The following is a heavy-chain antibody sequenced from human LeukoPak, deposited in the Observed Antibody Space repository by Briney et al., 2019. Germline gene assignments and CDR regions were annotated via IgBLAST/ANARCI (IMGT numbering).Heavy chain of an antibody. CDR1: GGSISSYY. CDR2: IYYSGST. CDR3: ARDLYQYSSSSLYYYYYGMDV. Sequence: PSETLSLTCTASGGSISSYYWSWIRQPPGKGLEWIGYIYYSGSTNYNPSLKSRVTISVDTSKNQFSLKLSSVTAADTAVYYCARDLYQYSSSSLYYYYYGMDVWGQGTTVTVSS. V-gene: IGHV4-59*01. J-gene: IGHJ6*02. D-gene: IGHD6-6*01.